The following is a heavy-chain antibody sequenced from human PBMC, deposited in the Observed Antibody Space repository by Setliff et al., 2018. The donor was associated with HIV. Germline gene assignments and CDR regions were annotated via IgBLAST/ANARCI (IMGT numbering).Heavy chain of an antibody. Sequence: GGSLRLSCAASGFTFSSYAMSWVRQAPGKGLEWVSAISGSGGSTYYADSVKGRFTISRDNSKNTLYLQMNSLRAEDTAVYYCAKDLFPVKGPDAFDIWAKGQWSPSPQ. CDR2: ISGSGGST. CDR3: AKDLFPVKGPDAFDI. CDR1: GFTFSSYA. J-gene: IGHJ3*02. V-gene: IGHV3-23*01. D-gene: IGHD2-21*01.